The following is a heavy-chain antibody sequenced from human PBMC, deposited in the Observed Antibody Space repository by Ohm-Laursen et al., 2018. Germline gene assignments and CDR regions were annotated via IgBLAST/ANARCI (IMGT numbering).Heavy chain of an antibody. CDR1: GFIFSNYY. D-gene: IGHD2-8*01. J-gene: IGHJ5*02. Sequence: SLRLSCAASGFIFSNYYMTWIRQAPGKGLEWISYISTVGTTTYHADSVEGRFTVSRDNTKNSLYLQMNSLRAEDTAVYYCARGGYYTNYYAGYFDPWGQGTLVTVSS. V-gene: IGHV3-11*01. CDR2: ISTVGTTT. CDR3: ARGGYYTNYYAGYFDP.